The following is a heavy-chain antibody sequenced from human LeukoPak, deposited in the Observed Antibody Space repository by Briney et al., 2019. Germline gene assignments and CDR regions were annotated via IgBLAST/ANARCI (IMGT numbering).Heavy chain of an antibody. D-gene: IGHD6-13*01. V-gene: IGHV4-39*07. CDR1: GGSISSSSHY. J-gene: IGHJ3*02. CDR3: ARVPSSSWYSSAFDI. Sequence: SETLSLTCTVSGGSISSSSHYWGWIRQPPGKGLEWIGNIYYSGSTYYNPSLKSRVTISVDTSKNQFSLKLSSVTAADTAVYYCARVPSSSWYSSAFDIWGQGTMVTVSS. CDR2: IYYSGST.